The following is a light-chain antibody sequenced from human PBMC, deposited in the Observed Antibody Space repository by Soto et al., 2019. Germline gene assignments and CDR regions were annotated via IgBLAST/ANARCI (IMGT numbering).Light chain of an antibody. V-gene: IGKV3-20*01. CDR3: QQYGSSPAWT. CDR1: QSVSSSY. J-gene: IGKJ1*01. Sequence: EIVLTQSPGTLSLSPGEIATLSCRASQSVSSSYLAWYQQKPGQAPRLLIYGASSRATGIPDRFSGSGSGKDFTLTISRLEPEDFAVYYCQQYGSSPAWTFGQGTKVEIK. CDR2: GAS.